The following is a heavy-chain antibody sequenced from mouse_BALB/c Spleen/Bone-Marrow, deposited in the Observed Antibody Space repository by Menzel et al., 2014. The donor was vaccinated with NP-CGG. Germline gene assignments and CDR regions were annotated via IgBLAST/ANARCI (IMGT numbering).Heavy chain of an antibody. CDR2: IWSGGST. CDR3: ARKAISPYAMDY. Sequence: QVQLKQSGPGLVQPSQSLSITCTVSGFSLTSYGVHWVRQSPGKGLEWLGVIWSGGSTDYYAPFTSRLSISKDNSKRQVFFKMNRPQANDAAIYYCARKAISPYAMDYWGQGTSVTASS. V-gene: IGHV2-2*02. CDR1: GFSLTSYG. J-gene: IGHJ4*01.